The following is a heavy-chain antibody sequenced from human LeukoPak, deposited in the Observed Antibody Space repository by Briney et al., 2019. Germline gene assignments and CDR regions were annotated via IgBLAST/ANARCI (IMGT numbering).Heavy chain of an antibody. CDR3: AKMGNPATVTADY. CDR2: IYYNGDT. V-gene: IGHV4-39*07. CDR1: SGSISSTTYY. D-gene: IGHD4-17*01. J-gene: IGHJ4*02. Sequence: PSETLSLTCTVSSGSISSTTYYWAWIRQPPGKGLEWIGSIYYNGDTYYNPSLKSRVIISADTSKNQFSLKLTSVTAADTAAYYCAKMGNPATVTADYWGQGTLVTVSS.